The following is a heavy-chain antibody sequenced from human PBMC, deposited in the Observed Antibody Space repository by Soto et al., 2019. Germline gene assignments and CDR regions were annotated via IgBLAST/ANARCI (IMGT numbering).Heavy chain of an antibody. J-gene: IGHJ4*02. CDR2: ISAYNGNT. CDR1: GYTFTSYG. CDR3: ARLNFDYPYCRGGSCYPFDY. Sequence: QVQLVQSGAEVKKPGASVKVSCKASGYTFTSYGISWVRQAPGQGLEWMGWISAYNGNTNYAQKLQGRVTMTTDTSTSTAYMELRSLRSDDTAVYYCARLNFDYPYCRGGSCYPFDYWGQGTLVTVSS. D-gene: IGHD2-15*01. V-gene: IGHV1-18*01.